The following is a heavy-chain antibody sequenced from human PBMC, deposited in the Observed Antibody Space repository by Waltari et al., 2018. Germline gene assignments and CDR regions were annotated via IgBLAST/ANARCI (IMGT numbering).Heavy chain of an antibody. CDR3: ARGRGNPYYFDY. CDR2: IYTSGST. J-gene: IGHJ4*02. CDR1: GGSISSGSYY. V-gene: IGHV4-61*02. D-gene: IGHD2-15*01. Sequence: QVQLQESGPGLVKPSQTLSLTCTVSGGSISSGSYYWSWIRQPAGKGLEWIGRIYTSGSTNYNPSLKSRVTISVDTSKNQFSLKLSSVTAADTAVYYCARGRGNPYYFDYWGQGTLVTVSS.